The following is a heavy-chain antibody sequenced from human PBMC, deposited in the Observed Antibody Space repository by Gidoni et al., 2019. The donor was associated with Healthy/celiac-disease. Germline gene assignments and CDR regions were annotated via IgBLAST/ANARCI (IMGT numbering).Heavy chain of an antibody. CDR1: GFTFSSYG. J-gene: IGHJ2*01. CDR2: ISYDGSNK. Sequence: QVQLVASGGGVVQPGRSLRLPCAASGFTFSSYGMHWVRQAPGKGLEGVAIISYDGSNKYYADSVKGRFTISRDNSKNTLYLQMNSLRAEDTAVYYCAKVAYGDYVGYFDLWGRGTLVTVSS. CDR3: AKVAYGDYVGYFDL. D-gene: IGHD4-17*01. V-gene: IGHV3-30*18.